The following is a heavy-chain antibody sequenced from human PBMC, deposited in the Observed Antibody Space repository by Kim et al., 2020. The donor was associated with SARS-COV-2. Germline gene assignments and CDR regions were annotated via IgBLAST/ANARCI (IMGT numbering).Heavy chain of an antibody. V-gene: IGHV4-59*13. CDR1: GGSISTYY. Sequence: SETLSLTCSVSGGSISTYYWSWIRQPLGKGLEWMGNIYYTGSSNYNPSLKSRVTISVDRSKNQFSLNLNSVTAADTAVYYCARDRGDYTGNRWYSYGMDV. D-gene: IGHD2-15*01. CDR3: ARDRGDYTGNRWYSYGMDV. CDR2: IYYTGSS. J-gene: IGHJ6*01.